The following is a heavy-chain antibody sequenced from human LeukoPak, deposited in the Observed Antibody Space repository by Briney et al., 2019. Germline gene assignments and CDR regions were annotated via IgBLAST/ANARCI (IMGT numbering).Heavy chain of an antibody. V-gene: IGHV3-48*02. CDR2: ISSGGNTK. J-gene: IGHJ4*02. CDR1: GFTFNSYW. CDR3: ARRTNSYNYLVDY. Sequence: GESLRLSCEASGFTFNSYWMSWVRQAPGKGLEWVAHISSGGNTKYYADSVRGRFTMSRDNAKNSLYLQMNSLRDEDTAVYYCARRTNSYNYLVDYWGQGTLVTVSS. D-gene: IGHD3-16*01.